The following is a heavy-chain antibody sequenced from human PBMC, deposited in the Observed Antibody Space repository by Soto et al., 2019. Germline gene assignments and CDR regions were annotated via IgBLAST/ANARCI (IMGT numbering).Heavy chain of an antibody. J-gene: IGHJ6*02. CDR1: GYTFTSYY. V-gene: IGHV1-46*01. D-gene: IGHD2-21*02. Sequence: QVQLVQSGAEVKKPGASVKVSCKASGYTFTSYYMHWVRQAPGQGLEWMGIINPSGGSTSYAQKLQGRVTMTRDTSTNTVYMELSSLRSDDTAVYYCARDAYCGGDCTLDYYYYGMDVWGQGTTVTVSS. CDR2: INPSGGST. CDR3: ARDAYCGGDCTLDYYYYGMDV.